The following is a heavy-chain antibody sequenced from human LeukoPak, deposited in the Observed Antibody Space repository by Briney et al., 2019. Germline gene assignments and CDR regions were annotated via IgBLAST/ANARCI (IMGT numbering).Heavy chain of an antibody. J-gene: IGHJ5*02. CDR2: INTSGST. V-gene: IGHV4-61*02. D-gene: IGHD3-10*01. Sequence: SQTLSLTCTVSGDSISSGDYYWSWIRQPAGKGLEWIGRINTSGSTNYNPSLKSRVTISVDTSKNQFSLKLSSVTAADTAVYYCARDKYYYGSGSDGNWFDPWGQGTLVTVSS. CDR3: ARDKYYYGSGSDGNWFDP. CDR1: GDSISSGDYY.